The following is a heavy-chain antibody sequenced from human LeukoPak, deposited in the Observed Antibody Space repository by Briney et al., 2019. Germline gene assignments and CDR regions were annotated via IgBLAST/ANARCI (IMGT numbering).Heavy chain of an antibody. J-gene: IGHJ5*02. V-gene: IGHV4-4*07. CDR2: IYSSVST. CDR3: ARGGGSGSYAES. Sequence: PFATLSLTCPVSGGSISDCYWSCIRRPAGKGLEWIGRIYSSVSTPYNPSLMSRVTVSLDPSKNQVSPRMSSLTAADTAVYYWARGGGSGSYAESWGQGTLVTVSS. CDR1: GGSISDCY. D-gene: IGHD1-26*01.